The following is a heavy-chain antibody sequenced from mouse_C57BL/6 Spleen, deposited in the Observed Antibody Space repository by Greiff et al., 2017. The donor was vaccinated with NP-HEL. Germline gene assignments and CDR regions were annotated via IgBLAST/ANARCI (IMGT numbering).Heavy chain of an antibody. Sequence: EVKLMESGGGLVKPGGSLKLSCAASGFTFSSDARSWVRQTPEKRLEWVATISDGGSYNEDTDNVKGRFTISRDNAKNNLYLQMSHLKSEDTAMYYCARSGMDYYAMDYWGQGTSVTVSS. CDR2: ISDGGSYN. CDR3: ARSGMDYYAMDY. J-gene: IGHJ4*01. V-gene: IGHV5-4*03. CDR1: GFTFSSDA. D-gene: IGHD4-1*01.